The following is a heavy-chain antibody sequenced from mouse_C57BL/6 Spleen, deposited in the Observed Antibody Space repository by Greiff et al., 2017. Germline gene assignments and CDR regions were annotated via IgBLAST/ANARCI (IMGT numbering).Heavy chain of an antibody. V-gene: IGHV14-2*01. CDR2: IDPEDGET. CDR3: ARGNYSNYGAMAY. D-gene: IGHD2-5*01. CDR1: GFYIKDYY. Sequence: VQLQQSGAELVKPGASVKLSCTASGFYIKDYYMHWVKQRTEQGLEGIGRIDPEDGETKYAPKFQGKATITADTSSNTADLQLSRLTSEDTAVYYCARGNYSNYGAMAYGGQGTSVTVSS. J-gene: IGHJ4*01.